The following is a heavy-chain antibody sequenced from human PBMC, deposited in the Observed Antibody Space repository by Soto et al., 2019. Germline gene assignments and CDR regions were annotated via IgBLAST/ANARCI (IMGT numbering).Heavy chain of an antibody. CDR2: IYYNGDT. CDR3: ARHQSIVVVTAARAFDI. Sequence: QLQLQESGPGLVKLSETLSLTCSVSGGSISSNSHYWVWIRQPPGKGLEWIGSIYYNGDTYYNPSLKSRVTISVDTSKNQFSVKLNSVTAADTAVYYCARHQSIVVVTAARAFDIWGQGTMVTVSS. J-gene: IGHJ3*02. V-gene: IGHV4-39*01. CDR1: GGSISSNSHY. D-gene: IGHD2-15*01.